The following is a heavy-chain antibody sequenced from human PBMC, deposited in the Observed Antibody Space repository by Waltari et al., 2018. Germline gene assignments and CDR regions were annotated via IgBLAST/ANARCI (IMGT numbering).Heavy chain of an antibody. CDR3: TRWVCRSNCYIDY. CDR1: GFTFSDHS. V-gene: IGHV3-7*04. J-gene: IGHJ4*02. CDR2: INHDASEK. Sequence: EVQLVESGGGLVRPGGSQRLSCGASGFTFSDHSMTWVRQAQGKGLEWVASINHDASEKYYVDSVKGRLTISRDNAKNSLYLQMNSLSDEDTAVYYCTRWVCRSNCYIDYWGQGTLVTVSS. D-gene: IGHD1-26*01.